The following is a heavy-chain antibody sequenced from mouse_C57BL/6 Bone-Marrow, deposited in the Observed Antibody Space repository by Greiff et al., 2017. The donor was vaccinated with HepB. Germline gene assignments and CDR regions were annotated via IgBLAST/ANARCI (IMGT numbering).Heavy chain of an antibody. Sequence: VQLQQSGAELVRPGASVKLSCTASGFNIKDDYMHWVKQRPEQGLEWIGWIDPENGDTEDASKFQGKATITAYTSSNTAYLQLSSLTSEDTAVYYCTTFYDYYFDYWGQGTTLTVSS. J-gene: IGHJ2*01. D-gene: IGHD2-4*01. CDR1: GFNIKDDY. CDR2: IDPENGDT. CDR3: TTFYDYYFDY. V-gene: IGHV14-4*01.